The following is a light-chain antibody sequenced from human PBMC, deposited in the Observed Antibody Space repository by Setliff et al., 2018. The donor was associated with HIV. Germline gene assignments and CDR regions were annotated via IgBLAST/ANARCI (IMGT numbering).Light chain of an antibody. Sequence: SALAQPRSVSGSPGQSVTITCTGTSNNIGTYDYVSWYQQHPGKAPKLMIYDVTNRPSGVSNRFSGSKSGNTASLTISGLQAGDEADYYCSSYTTSSTKNVFGTGTKV. CDR3: SSYTTSSTKNV. CDR2: DVT. CDR1: SNNIGTYDY. V-gene: IGLV2-14*01. J-gene: IGLJ1*01.